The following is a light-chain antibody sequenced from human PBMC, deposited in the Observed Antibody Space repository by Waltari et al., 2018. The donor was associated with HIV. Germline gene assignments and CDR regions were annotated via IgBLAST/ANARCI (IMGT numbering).Light chain of an antibody. J-gene: IGLJ2*01. CDR1: RSNIGNNY. Sequence: QSVLTQPPSVSAAPGQTVTISCSGNRSNIGNNYVSWYQQVPGTAPKLLIYDNDNRPSGIPDRFSASKSGTSATLGITGLQTGDEADYYCGTWDSSLSAGVFGGGTKLTVL. V-gene: IGLV1-51*01. CDR2: DND. CDR3: GTWDSSLSAGV.